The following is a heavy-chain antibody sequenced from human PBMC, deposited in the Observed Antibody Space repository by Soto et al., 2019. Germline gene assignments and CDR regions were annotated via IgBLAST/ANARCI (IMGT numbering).Heavy chain of an antibody. V-gene: IGHV1-69*01. CDR1: GGTFSSYA. J-gene: IGHJ5*02. Sequence: VKVSCKASGGTFSSYAISWVRQAPGQGLEWMGGIIPIFGTANYAQKFQGRVTITADESTSTAYMELSSLRSEDTAVYYCARMARDYYGSGKVGFDPWGQGTLVTVSS. CDR2: IIPIFGTA. D-gene: IGHD3-10*01. CDR3: ARMARDYYGSGKVGFDP.